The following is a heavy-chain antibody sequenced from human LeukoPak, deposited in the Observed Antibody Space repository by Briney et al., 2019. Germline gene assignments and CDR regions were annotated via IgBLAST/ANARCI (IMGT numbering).Heavy chain of an antibody. CDR2: ISAYNGNT. V-gene: IGHV1-18*01. Sequence: ASVKVSCKASGGTFSSYAISWVRQAPGQGLEWMGWISAYNGNTNYAQKLQGRVTMTTDTSTSTAYMELRSLRSDDTAVYYCARGDEYYYDSSGYRNFDYWGQGTLVTVSS. CDR3: ARGDEYYYDSSGYRNFDY. J-gene: IGHJ4*02. CDR1: GGTFSSYA. D-gene: IGHD3-22*01.